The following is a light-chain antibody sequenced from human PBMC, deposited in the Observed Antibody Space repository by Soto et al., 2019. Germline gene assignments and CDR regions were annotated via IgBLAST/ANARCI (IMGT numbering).Light chain of an antibody. Sequence: DIQMTQSPSTLSASVGDRVTITCRASQNIRAWLAWYQQKPGKAPKLPIYKASNLYSGVPSRFSGSASGTEFTLTISSLQPDDFAIYYCHQYNSYPWTFGQGTKVDIK. CDR1: QNIRAW. J-gene: IGKJ1*01. CDR2: KAS. CDR3: HQYNSYPWT. V-gene: IGKV1-5*03.